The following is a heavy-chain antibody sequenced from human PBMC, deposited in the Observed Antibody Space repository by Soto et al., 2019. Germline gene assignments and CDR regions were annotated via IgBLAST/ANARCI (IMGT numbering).Heavy chain of an antibody. J-gene: IGHJ4*02. D-gene: IGHD1-1*01. Sequence: QVQLQESGPGLVKPSGTLSLTCAVSGGSISSSDWWSWVRQPPGKGLEWVGEIHHSGSTNYNPSLKSRVTISVDKSEKQLSLNLNSVTAADTAVYYCASRPTGDPIWGQGTLVTVS. V-gene: IGHV4-4*02. CDR3: ASRPTGDPI. CDR2: IHHSGST. CDR1: GGSISSSDW.